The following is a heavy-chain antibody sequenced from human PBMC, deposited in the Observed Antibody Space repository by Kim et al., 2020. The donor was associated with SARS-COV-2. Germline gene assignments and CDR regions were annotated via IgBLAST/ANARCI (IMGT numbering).Heavy chain of an antibody. CDR2: IKFDGSEK. V-gene: IGHV3-7*03. J-gene: IGHJ6*02. CDR3: AREGCSINGCPGYGVDV. D-gene: IGHD2-2*01. CDR1: RFSLSAYW. Sequence: GGSLRLSCEASRFSLSAYWMSWVRQAPGRGLEWVANIKFDGSEKYYVDAVKGRFTISRDSAKNSLYLQMNSLRVEDTAVYYCAREGCSINGCPGYGVDVWGQGTTVTVSS.